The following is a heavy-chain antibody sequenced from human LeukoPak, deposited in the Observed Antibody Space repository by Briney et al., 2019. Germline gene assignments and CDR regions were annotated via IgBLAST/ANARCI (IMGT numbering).Heavy chain of an antibody. CDR2: IYYSGST. V-gene: IGHV4-39*01. Sequence: SETLSLTCTVSGGSISSGSYYWSWIRQPAGKGLEWIGSIYYSGSTYYNPSLKSRVTISVDTSKNQFSLKLSSVTAADTAVYYCARRTRSGNFYYYYYMDVWGKGTTVTISS. CDR3: ARRTRSGNFYYYYYMDV. D-gene: IGHD1-1*01. CDR1: GGSISSGSYY. J-gene: IGHJ6*03.